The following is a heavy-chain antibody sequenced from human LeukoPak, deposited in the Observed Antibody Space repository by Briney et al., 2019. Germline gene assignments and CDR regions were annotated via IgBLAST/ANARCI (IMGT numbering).Heavy chain of an antibody. V-gene: IGHV3-21*01. CDR3: ARVAYDSSGYYGD. Sequence: PGGSLRLSCAASGFTFSSYWMSWVRQAPGKGLEWVSSISSSSYIYYADSVKGRFTISRDNAKNSLFLQMTSLRVEDTAVYYCARVAYDSSGYYGDWGQGTLVTVSS. CDR1: GFTFSSYW. CDR2: ISSSSYI. D-gene: IGHD3-22*01. J-gene: IGHJ4*02.